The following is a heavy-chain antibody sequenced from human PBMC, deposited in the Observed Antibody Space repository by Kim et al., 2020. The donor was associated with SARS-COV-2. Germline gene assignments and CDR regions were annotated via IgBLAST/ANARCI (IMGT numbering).Heavy chain of an antibody. D-gene: IGHD6-19*01. J-gene: IGHJ4*02. Sequence: YADSVKGRLTISRDNAKNSLYLQMNSLRAEDTALYYCAKDTGYSSGGIDYWGQGTLVTVSS. CDR3: AKDTGYSSGGIDY. V-gene: IGHV3-9*01.